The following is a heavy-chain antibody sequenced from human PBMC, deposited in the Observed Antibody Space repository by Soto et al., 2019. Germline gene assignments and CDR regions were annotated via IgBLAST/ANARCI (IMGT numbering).Heavy chain of an antibody. J-gene: IGHJ5*02. Sequence: QVHLVQSGVEVKTPGASVKVSCQASGYTFFTYDISWVRQAPGQGLEWMGWISTYSGDTTYAQKFQGRVTMTTDTSTTTAYLELTSLSSADTAVYYCARHHGPTTSENWFDPWGQGTLVTVSS. D-gene: IGHD5-12*01. V-gene: IGHV1-18*01. CDR1: GYTFFTYD. CDR3: ARHHGPTTSENWFDP. CDR2: ISTYSGDT.